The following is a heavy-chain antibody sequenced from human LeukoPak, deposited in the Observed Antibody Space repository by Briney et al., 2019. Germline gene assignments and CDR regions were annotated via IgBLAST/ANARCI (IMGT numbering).Heavy chain of an antibody. CDR2: VSGSGGST. V-gene: IGHV3-23*01. CDR3: ARASKRMTPAGLVDY. Sequence: PGGSLRLSCAASGFTFSSFAMSWVRQAPGKGLEWVSSVSGSGGSTYYADSVKGRFTITRDNAKNSLYLQMHSLRAEDTAVYYFARASKRMTPAGLVDYWGQGTLVTVSS. D-gene: IGHD2-2*01. J-gene: IGHJ4*02. CDR1: GFTFSSFA.